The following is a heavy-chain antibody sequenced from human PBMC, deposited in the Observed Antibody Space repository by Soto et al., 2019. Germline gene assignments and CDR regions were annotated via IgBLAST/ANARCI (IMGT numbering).Heavy chain of an antibody. CDR1: GGSISSYY. J-gene: IGHJ4*02. Sequence: SETLSLTCTVSGGSISSYYWSWIRQPPGKGLEWIGYIYYSGSTNYNPSLKSRVTISVDTSKNQFSLKLSSVTAADTAVYYCARRDIVVVPSAMGYYFEYWCQGSLVSVAS. D-gene: IGHD2-2*01. CDR2: IYYSGST. V-gene: IGHV4-59*08. CDR3: ARRDIVVVPSAMGYYFEY.